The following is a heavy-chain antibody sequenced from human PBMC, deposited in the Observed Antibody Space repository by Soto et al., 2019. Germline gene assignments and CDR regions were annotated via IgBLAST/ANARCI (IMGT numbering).Heavy chain of an antibody. J-gene: IGHJ4*02. CDR1: GFTFNNYA. D-gene: IGHD2-15*01. V-gene: IGHV3-23*01. CDR3: ARGYVGSWSHFDS. Sequence: EDQLLESGGGSAQPGGSLRLSCVASGFTFNNYAMNWVRQAPGKGLEWVSSISDSATTTYYADSMKGRFTISRDNSKNTLHLQMNSLRAEDTAVYFCARGYVGSWSHFDSWGQGTLVTVSS. CDR2: ISDSATTT.